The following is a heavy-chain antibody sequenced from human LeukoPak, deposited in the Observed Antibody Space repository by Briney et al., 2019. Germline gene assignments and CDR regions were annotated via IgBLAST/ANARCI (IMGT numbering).Heavy chain of an antibody. CDR3: ARAPLYVYYFDY. V-gene: IGHV4-30-2*01. CDR2: IYHSGST. D-gene: IGHD5/OR15-5a*01. CDR1: GGSISSGGYS. J-gene: IGHJ4*02. Sequence: SETLSLTCAVSGGSISSGGYSWSWIRQPPGKGLKWIGYIYHSGSTYYNPSLKSRVTISVDRSKNQFSLKLSSVTAADMAVYYCARAPLYVYYFDYWGQGTLITVSS.